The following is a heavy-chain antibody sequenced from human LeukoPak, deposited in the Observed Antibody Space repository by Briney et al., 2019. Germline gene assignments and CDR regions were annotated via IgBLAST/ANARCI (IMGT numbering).Heavy chain of an antibody. D-gene: IGHD2-2*01. J-gene: IGHJ3*02. CDR2: IYYSGST. CDR3: ARVFRGYCSSTSCLDAFDI. Sequence: SETLSLTCTVSGGSISSSSYYWGWIRQPPGKGLEWIGSIYYSGSTNYNPSLKSRVTISVDTSKNQFSLKLSSVTAADTAVYYCARVFRGYCSSTSCLDAFDIWGQGTMVTVSS. CDR1: GGSISSSSYY. V-gene: IGHV4-39*07.